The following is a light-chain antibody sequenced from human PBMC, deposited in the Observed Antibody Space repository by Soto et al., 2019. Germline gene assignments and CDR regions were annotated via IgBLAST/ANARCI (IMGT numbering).Light chain of an antibody. CDR2: GAS. CDR3: QQHSHWPPWT. J-gene: IGKJ1*01. V-gene: IGKV3-11*01. CDR1: ENVRTF. Sequence: VLPQSPATLSLSPGERATLSCRASENVRTFVDWYQQKPGQAPRLLIHGASNRATGIPDRFSGSGSGTDFTPTISNLEPEDFAVYYCQQHSHWPPWTFGQGAKVDVK.